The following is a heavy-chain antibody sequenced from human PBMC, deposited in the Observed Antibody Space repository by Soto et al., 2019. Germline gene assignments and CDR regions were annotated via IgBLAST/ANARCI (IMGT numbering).Heavy chain of an antibody. CDR2: IYHSGST. J-gene: IGHJ4*02. D-gene: IGHD4-17*01. V-gene: IGHV4-30-2*01. CDR1: GGSISSGGYS. Sequence: QLQLQESGSGLVKPSQTLSLTCAVSGGSISSGGYSWSWIRQPPGKGLEWIGYIYHSGSTYYNPSLKSRVXLXVXXSKNQFSLKLSSVTAADTAVYYCARGMTTVTTYDYWGQGTLVTVSS. CDR3: ARGMTTVTTYDY.